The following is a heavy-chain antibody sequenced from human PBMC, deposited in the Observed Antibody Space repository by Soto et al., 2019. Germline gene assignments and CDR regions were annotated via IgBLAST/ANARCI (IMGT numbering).Heavy chain of an antibody. V-gene: IGHV4-34*01. Sequence: SETLSLTCAVYGGSFSGYYWSWIRQPPGKGLEWIGEINHSGSTNYNPSLKSRVTISVDTSKNQFSLKLSSVTAADTAVYYCARDNSGSITNWFDPWGQGTLVTVSS. CDR2: INHSGST. J-gene: IGHJ5*02. CDR3: ARDNSGSITNWFDP. CDR1: GGSFSGYY. D-gene: IGHD1-26*01.